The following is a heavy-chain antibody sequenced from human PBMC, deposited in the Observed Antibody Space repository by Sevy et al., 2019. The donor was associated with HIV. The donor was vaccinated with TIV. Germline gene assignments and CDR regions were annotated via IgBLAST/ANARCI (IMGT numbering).Heavy chain of an antibody. Sequence: GGSLRLSCGASGFTFSRYGMHWVRQAPGKGLEWVAIILYDGFNKHYADSVKGRFTISRDNSTNTVYLKMNSLRTEDTAVYYCARDRVASRSYVPGYYYGMDVWGQGTTVTVSS. CDR3: ARDRVASRSYVPGYYYGMDV. CDR2: ILYDGFNK. J-gene: IGHJ6*02. D-gene: IGHD5-12*01. V-gene: IGHV3-30*03. CDR1: GFTFSRYG.